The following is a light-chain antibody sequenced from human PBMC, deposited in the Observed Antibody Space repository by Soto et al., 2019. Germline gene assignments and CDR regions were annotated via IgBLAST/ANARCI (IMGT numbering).Light chain of an antibody. V-gene: IGKV4-1*01. Sequence: DILMTQSPASLAVSLGERATINCKSSRNILYSSNNKNYLAWYQQKPGQPPKLLIYWASTRESGVPDRFSGSGSGTDFTLTISSLQAEDVAVYYCQHYYTPPITFGQGTRLEIK. CDR3: QHYYTPPIT. CDR2: WAS. CDR1: RNILYSSNNKNY. J-gene: IGKJ5*01.